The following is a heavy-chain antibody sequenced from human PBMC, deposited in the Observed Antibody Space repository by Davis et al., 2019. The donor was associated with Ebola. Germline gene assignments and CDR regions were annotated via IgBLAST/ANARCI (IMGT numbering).Heavy chain of an antibody. D-gene: IGHD4-17*01. J-gene: IGHJ4*02. CDR2: IYPGDSDT. CDR3: ASQPRNYGDYVGY. V-gene: IGHV5-51*01. CDR1: GYSFTSYW. Sequence: GESLKISCQGSGYSFTSYWIGWVRQMPGKGLEWMGIIYPGDSDTRYSPSFQGQVTISADKSISTAYLQWSSLKASDTAMYYCASQPRNYGDYVGYWGQGTLVTVSS.